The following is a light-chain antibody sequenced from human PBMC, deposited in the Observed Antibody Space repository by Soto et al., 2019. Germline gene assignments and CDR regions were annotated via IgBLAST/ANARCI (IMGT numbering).Light chain of an antibody. CDR3: QQANSFPWT. J-gene: IGKJ1*01. Sequence: DIQMTQSPSSLSASVGDRVTIACRASQTIMTYLNWYQQKPGKAPKLLIYAASSLQSGVPSRFSGSGSGTDFTLTISSLQPEDFATYYCQQANSFPWTFGQGTKVDI. V-gene: IGKV1-39*01. CDR1: QTIMTY. CDR2: AAS.